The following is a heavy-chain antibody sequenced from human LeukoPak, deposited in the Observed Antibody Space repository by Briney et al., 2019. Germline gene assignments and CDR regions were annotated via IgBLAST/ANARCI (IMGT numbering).Heavy chain of an antibody. J-gene: IGHJ4*02. CDR3: ARFGDIVVVPAAINFDY. CDR1: GYTFTSYG. V-gene: IGHV1-18*01. Sequence: ASVKVSCKASGYTFTSYGISWVRQAPGQGLEWMGWISAYNGNTNYAQKLQGRVTMTTDTSTSTAYMELRSLRSDDTAVYYCARFGDIVVVPAAINFDYWGQGTLVTVSS. D-gene: IGHD2-2*02. CDR2: ISAYNGNT.